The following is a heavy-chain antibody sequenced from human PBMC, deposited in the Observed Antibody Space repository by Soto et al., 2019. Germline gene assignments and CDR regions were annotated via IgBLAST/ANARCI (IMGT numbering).Heavy chain of an antibody. CDR1: GYSFTSYW. Sequence: GESLKISCKASGYSFTSYWIGWVRQVPGEGPEWMGIIYPGDSEIRYNPSFQGQVTISADKSITTAYLQWSRLAASDTAMYYCARHSEDTVTPDFWGQGTLVTVSS. CDR2: IYPGDSEI. J-gene: IGHJ4*02. CDR3: ARHSEDTVTPDF. V-gene: IGHV5-51*01. D-gene: IGHD4-17*01.